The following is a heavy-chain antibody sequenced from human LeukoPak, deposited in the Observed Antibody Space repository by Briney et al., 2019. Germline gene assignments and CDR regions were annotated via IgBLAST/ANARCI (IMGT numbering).Heavy chain of an antibody. CDR3: AKTRPLDSSSWSHGDY. CDR2: ISHDGNSK. Sequence: GGSLRLSCAASGFTLSTCGMHWVRQAPGKGLEWVAMISHDGNSKQYADFAKGRFTISRDNSKNTLYLQMNSLRAEDTAVYYCAKTRPLDSSSWSHGDYWGQGTLVTVSS. J-gene: IGHJ4*02. V-gene: IGHV3-30*18. D-gene: IGHD6-13*01. CDR1: GFTLSTCG.